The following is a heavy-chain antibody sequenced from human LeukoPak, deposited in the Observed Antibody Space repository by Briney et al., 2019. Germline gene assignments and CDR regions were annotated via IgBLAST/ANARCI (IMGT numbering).Heavy chain of an antibody. CDR2: ISAYNGNT. J-gene: IGHJ3*02. CDR3: ARDRPGDEAFDI. CDR1: GYTFTSYG. V-gene: IGHV1-18*01. D-gene: IGHD3-10*01. Sequence: ASVKVSCKASGYTFTSYGISWVRQAPGQGLEWIGWISAYNGNTNYVQRFQGRVTMTTDTSTSTAYMELRSLRSDDTAVYYCARDRPGDEAFDIWGQGTTVTVSS.